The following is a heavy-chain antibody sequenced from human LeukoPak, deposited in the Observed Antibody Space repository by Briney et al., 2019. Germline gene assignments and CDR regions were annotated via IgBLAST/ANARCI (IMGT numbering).Heavy chain of an antibody. Sequence: GASVKVPCKVSGYTLTELSMHWVRQAPGKGLEWMGGFDPEDGETIYAQKFQGRVTMTEDTSTDTAYMELSSLRSEDTAVYYCATGLAAAGRTVGWGQGTLVTVSS. J-gene: IGHJ4*02. CDR1: GYTLTELS. V-gene: IGHV1-24*01. D-gene: IGHD6-13*01. CDR3: ATGLAAAGRTVG. CDR2: FDPEDGET.